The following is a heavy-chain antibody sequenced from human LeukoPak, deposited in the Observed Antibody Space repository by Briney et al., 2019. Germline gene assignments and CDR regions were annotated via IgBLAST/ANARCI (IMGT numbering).Heavy chain of an antibody. CDR2: INHSGST. Sequence: SETLSLTCAVYGGSFSGYYWSWIRQPPGTGLEWIGEINHSGSTNYNPSLNSRVTISVDTTKNQFSLKLSSVTAAHTSAYYCARGTTVSDVEDYFDYWSQETLVTVSS. CDR3: ARGTTVSDVEDYFDY. V-gene: IGHV4-34*01. D-gene: IGHD4-11*01. J-gene: IGHJ4*02. CDR1: GGSFSGYY.